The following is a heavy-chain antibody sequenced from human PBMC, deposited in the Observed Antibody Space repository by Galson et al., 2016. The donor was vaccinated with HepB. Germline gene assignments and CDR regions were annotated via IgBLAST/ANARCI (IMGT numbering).Heavy chain of an antibody. CDR2: ISGSGANT. V-gene: IGHV3-23*01. Sequence: SLRLSCAASGFTFSSYAMTWVRQAPGKGLERVSGISGSGANTYYANAVKGRFTISRDNSNNTLYLQVNSLRAEDTALYFCARYSNSWAPFDYWGQGSLVTVSS. J-gene: IGHJ4*02. CDR1: GFTFSSYA. CDR3: ARYSNSWAPFDY. D-gene: IGHD6-13*01.